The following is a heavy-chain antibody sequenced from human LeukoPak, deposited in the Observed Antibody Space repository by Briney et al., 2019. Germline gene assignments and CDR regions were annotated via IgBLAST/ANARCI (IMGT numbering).Heavy chain of an antibody. D-gene: IGHD3-22*01. Sequence: SETLSLTCIVSGGSISSGTYYWGWIRQPPGKGLEWIGSIYYSGSTYYNPSLKSRVTISVDTSKNQFSLKLSSVTAADTAVYYCARQELSYGYLDYWGQGTLVTVSS. CDR3: ARQELSYGYLDY. J-gene: IGHJ4*02. CDR2: IYYSGST. CDR1: GGSISSGTYY. V-gene: IGHV4-39*01.